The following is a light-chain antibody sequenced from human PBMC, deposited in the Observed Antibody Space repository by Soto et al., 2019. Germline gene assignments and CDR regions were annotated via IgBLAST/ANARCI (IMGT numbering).Light chain of an antibody. Sequence: QSVLTQPPPVSGAPGQRVTISCTGYNSNIGAGYDVHWYQQLPGTAPKLLIYGNSNRPSGVPDRFSASKSGTSASLAITGLQAEDEADYYCQSYDSSLSGWVFGGGTKLTVL. J-gene: IGLJ3*02. CDR3: QSYDSSLSGWV. CDR2: GNS. V-gene: IGLV1-40*01. CDR1: NSNIGAGYD.